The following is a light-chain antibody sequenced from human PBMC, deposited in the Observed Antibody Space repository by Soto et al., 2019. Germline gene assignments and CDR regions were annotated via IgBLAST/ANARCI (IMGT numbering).Light chain of an antibody. CDR2: VVT. CDR1: SSDVGDFNY. J-gene: IGLJ2*01. V-gene: IGLV2-14*03. CDR3: SSYSSSITHVV. Sequence: QSALTQPASVSGSPGRSVTISCTGSSSDVGDFNYVSWYQHLPGRAPKLIIYVVTNRPSGISYRFSASKSGRTASLTISGLQAEDEADYYCSSYSSSITHVVFGGGTKLTVL.